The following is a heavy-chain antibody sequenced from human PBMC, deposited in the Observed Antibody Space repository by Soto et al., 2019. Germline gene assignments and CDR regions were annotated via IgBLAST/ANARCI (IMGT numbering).Heavy chain of an antibody. Sequence: QVQLQQWGAGLLKPSETLSLTCAVYGGSFSGYYWSWIRQPPGKGLEWIGEINHSGSTNYNPSLKSRVTISVDTSKNQFSLKLSSVTAADTAVYYCARARIADQLLSDNGTPAKTAFDIWGQGTMVTVSS. CDR2: INHSGST. CDR1: GGSFSGYY. D-gene: IGHD2-2*01. V-gene: IGHV4-34*01. CDR3: ARARIADQLLSDNGTPAKTAFDI. J-gene: IGHJ3*02.